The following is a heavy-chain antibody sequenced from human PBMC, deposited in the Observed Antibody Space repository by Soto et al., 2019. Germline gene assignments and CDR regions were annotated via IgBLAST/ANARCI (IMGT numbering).Heavy chain of an antibody. D-gene: IGHD2-15*01. CDR2: IYYSGST. V-gene: IGHV4-39*01. Sequence: QLQLQESGPGLVKPSETLSLTCTVSGGSISSSSYYWGWIRQPPGKGLEWIGSIYYSGSTYYNPSLKSRVTISVDTSKNQFSLKLSSVTAADTAVYYCARTEGGRDNWFDPWGQGTLVTVSS. CDR1: GGSISSSSYY. CDR3: ARTEGGRDNWFDP. J-gene: IGHJ5*02.